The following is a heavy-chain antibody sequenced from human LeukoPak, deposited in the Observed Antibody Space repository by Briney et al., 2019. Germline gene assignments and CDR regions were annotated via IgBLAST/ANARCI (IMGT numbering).Heavy chain of an antibody. CDR3: AKRGVVIRVILVGFHKEAQYFDS. D-gene: IGHD3-10*01. V-gene: IGHV3-23*01. CDR1: GITLSNYG. J-gene: IGHJ4*02. Sequence: GGSLRLSCAVSGITLSNYGMSWVRQAPGKGLEWVAGINGSGGGINYADSVKGRFTISRDNPKNTLYLQMNSLRAEDTAVYFCAKRGVVIRVILVGFHKEAQYFDSWGQGAQVIVSS. CDR2: INGSGGGI.